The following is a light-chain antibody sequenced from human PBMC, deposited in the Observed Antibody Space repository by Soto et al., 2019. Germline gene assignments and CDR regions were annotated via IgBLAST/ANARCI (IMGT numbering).Light chain of an antibody. CDR1: QSVSSIY. CDR3: QQYDNPGWT. J-gene: IGKJ1*01. V-gene: IGKV3-20*01. CDR2: GAS. Sequence: EIVLTQSPGTLSLSPGETATLSCRASQSVSSIYLAWYQQKPGQAPRLLIHGASSRATGIPDRFSGSGSGTDFTLTISRLEPKDFAVYYCQQYDNPGWTFGQVTKVVIK.